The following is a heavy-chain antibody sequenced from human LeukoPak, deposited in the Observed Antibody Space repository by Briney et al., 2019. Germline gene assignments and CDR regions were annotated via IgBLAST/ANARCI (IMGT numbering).Heavy chain of an antibody. D-gene: IGHD3-10*01. CDR2: IRYDGSNK. CDR1: GFTFSSYG. CDR3: AKERYYGSGSPAD. J-gene: IGHJ4*02. V-gene: IGHV3-30*02. Sequence: GGSLRLSCGASGFTFSSYGMHWVRQAPGKGLEWVAFIRYDGSNKYYADSVKGRFTISRDNSKNTLYLQMNSLRAEDTAVYYCAKERYYGSGSPADWGQGTLVTVSS.